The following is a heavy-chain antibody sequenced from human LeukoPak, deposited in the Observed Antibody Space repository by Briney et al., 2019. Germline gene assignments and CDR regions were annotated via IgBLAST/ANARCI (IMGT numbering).Heavy chain of an antibody. J-gene: IGHJ2*01. V-gene: IGHV3-21*01. CDR1: EFTFSSYS. CDR2: ISSGSSYM. CDR3: ARGGATFLSYFDL. D-gene: IGHD1-26*01. Sequence: PGGSLRLSCAASEFTFSSYSMNWVRQVPGKGLEWVSSISSGSSYMFYADSVKGRFTISRDNAKNSLYLQMNSLRPEDTAVYYCARGGATFLSYFDLWGRGTLVTVSS.